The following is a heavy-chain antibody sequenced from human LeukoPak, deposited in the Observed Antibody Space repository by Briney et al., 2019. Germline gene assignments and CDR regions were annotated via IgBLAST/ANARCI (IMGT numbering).Heavy chain of an antibody. CDR1: GFTFSNYW. V-gene: IGHV3-74*01. J-gene: IGHJ4*02. Sequence: GGSLRLSCAASGFTFSNYWMHWVRQAPGKGLVWVSRIKNDGSSIYEGSVKGRFTISRDNAKNTLYLQMNSLRAEDTAVYYCARDGSGRVPEMSAPDYWGQGTLVTVSS. D-gene: IGHD3-10*01. CDR3: ARDGSGRVPEMSAPDY. CDR2: IKNDGSS.